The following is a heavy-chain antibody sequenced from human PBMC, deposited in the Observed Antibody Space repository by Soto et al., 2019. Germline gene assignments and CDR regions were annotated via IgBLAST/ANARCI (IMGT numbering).Heavy chain of an antibody. D-gene: IGHD6-13*01. Sequence: PGGSLRLSCAASGFTFSSYGMHWVRQAPGKGLEWVAVISYDGSNKYYADSVKGRFTISRDNSKNTLYLQMNSLRAEGTAVYYCAKGVGIARGGYYFDYWGQGTLVTVSS. V-gene: IGHV3-30*18. CDR2: ISYDGSNK. J-gene: IGHJ4*02. CDR3: AKGVGIARGGYYFDY. CDR1: GFTFSSYG.